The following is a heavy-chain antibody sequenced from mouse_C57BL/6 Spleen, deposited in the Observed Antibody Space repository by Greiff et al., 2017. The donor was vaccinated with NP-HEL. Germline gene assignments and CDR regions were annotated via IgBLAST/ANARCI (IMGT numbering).Heavy chain of an antibody. J-gene: IGHJ1*03. CDR3: ARSPKNTTGGARWYFDV. D-gene: IGHD1-1*01. CDR2: ISSGSSTI. V-gene: IGHV5-17*01. CDR1: GFTFSDYG. Sequence: EVQRVESGGGLVKPGGSLKLSCAASGFTFSDYGMHWVRQAPEKGLEWVAYISSGSSTIYYADTVKGRFTISRDNAKNTLFLQMTSLRSEDTAMYYCARSPKNTTGGARWYFDVWGTGTTVTVSS.